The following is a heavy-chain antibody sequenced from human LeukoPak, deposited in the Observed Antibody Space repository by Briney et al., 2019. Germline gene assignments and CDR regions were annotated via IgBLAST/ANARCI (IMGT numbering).Heavy chain of an antibody. CDR1: VGTFSSYA. CDR3: ARVEGELRFLEGCWFDP. D-gene: IGHD3-3*01. Sequence: SVKVSCKASVGTFSSYAIRWVRQAPGQGLEWMGGVIPIFGTANYAQKFQGRVTITADESTSTAYMELSSLRSEDTTVYYCARVEGELRFLEGCWFDPWGQGTLVTFSS. V-gene: IGHV1-69*01. CDR2: VIPIFGTA. J-gene: IGHJ5*02.